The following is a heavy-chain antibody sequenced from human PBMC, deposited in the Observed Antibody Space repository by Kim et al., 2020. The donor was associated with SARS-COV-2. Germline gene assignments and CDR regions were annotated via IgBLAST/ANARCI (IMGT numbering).Heavy chain of an antibody. Sequence: ASVKVSCKASGYTFTSYAMHWVRQAPGQRLEWMGWINAGNGNTKYSQKFQGRVTITRDTSASTAYMELSSLRSEDTAVYYCARDRRITMVRGAPMDVWGQGTTVTVSS. CDR3: ARDRRITMVRGAPMDV. CDR1: GYTFTSYA. V-gene: IGHV1-3*01. D-gene: IGHD3-10*01. CDR2: INAGNGNT. J-gene: IGHJ6*02.